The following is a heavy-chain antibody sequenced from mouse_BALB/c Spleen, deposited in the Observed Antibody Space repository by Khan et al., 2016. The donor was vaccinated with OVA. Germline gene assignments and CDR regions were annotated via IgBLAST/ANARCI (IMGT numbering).Heavy chain of an antibody. CDR1: GYTFNSYY. Sequence: QVQLQQSGAELVKPGASVKLSCKASGYTFNSYYMYWVKQRPGQGLEWIGEINPSNGGTNFNVKFKSKATLTVDKSSSTAYMQLSSLTSEDSAVYYCTRGGYGGFAYWGQGTLVTVSA. J-gene: IGHJ3*01. CDR2: INPSNGGT. CDR3: TRGGYGGFAY. D-gene: IGHD1-2*01. V-gene: IGHV1S81*02.